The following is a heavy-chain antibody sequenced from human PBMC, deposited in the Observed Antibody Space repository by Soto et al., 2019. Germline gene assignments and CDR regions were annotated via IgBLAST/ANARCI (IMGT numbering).Heavy chain of an antibody. CDR2: ISYDGSNK. D-gene: IGHD3-3*01. Sequence: AGGSLRLSCAASGFTFSSYGMHWVRQAPGKGLEWVAVISYDGSNKYYADSVKGRFTISRDNSKNTLYLQMNSLRAEDTAVYYCAKALYDFWCGYLYYYYYGMDVWGQGTTVTVSS. J-gene: IGHJ6*02. CDR1: GFTFSSYG. CDR3: AKALYDFWCGYLYYYYYGMDV. V-gene: IGHV3-30*18.